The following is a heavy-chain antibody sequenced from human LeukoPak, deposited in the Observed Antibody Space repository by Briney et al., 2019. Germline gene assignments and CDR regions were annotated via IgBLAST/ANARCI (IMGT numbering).Heavy chain of an antibody. CDR1: GGSISSSSYY. CDR2: IYYSGST. Sequence: PSETLSLTCTVSGGSISSSSYYWGWIHQPPGKGLEWIGSIYYSGSTYYSPSLKSRVTMSVDTSKNQFSLKLSSVTAADTAVYYCARHGSASGWYRSHFDYWGQGTLVTVSS. CDR3: ARHGSASGWYRSHFDY. V-gene: IGHV4-39*01. J-gene: IGHJ4*02. D-gene: IGHD6-19*01.